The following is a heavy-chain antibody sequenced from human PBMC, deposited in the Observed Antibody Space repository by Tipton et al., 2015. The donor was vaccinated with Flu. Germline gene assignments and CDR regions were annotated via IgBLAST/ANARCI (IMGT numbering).Heavy chain of an antibody. V-gene: IGHV4-34*01. CDR2: INHSGST. D-gene: IGHD2-15*01. CDR3: ARDRTGYCTGGTCYWTSYGMDV. J-gene: IGHJ6*02. CDR1: GGSFNIYY. Sequence: GLVKPSETLSLTCAVYGGSFNIYYWTWIRQTPGKGLEWIGEINHSGSTNYNPSLKSRVTISVDESRNHFSLKLSSVTAADTAIYYCARDRTGYCTGGTCYWTSYGMDVWGLGTTVTVSS.